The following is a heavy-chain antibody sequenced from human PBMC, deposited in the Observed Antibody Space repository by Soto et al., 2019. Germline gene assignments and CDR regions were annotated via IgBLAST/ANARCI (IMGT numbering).Heavy chain of an antibody. CDR3: ARGRYCLTGRCFPNWFDS. CDR1: GDSISSADYF. CDR2: IFHSGTT. J-gene: IGHJ5*01. Sequence: PSETLSLTCSVSGDSISSADYFWTWIRQSPGKGLEWMGYIFHSGTTYYNPSLKGRLLISIENSKNQFSLRLTSVTAADSAVYFCARGRYCLTGRCFPNWFDSWGQGALVTVSS. D-gene: IGHD7-27*01. V-gene: IGHV4-30-4*01.